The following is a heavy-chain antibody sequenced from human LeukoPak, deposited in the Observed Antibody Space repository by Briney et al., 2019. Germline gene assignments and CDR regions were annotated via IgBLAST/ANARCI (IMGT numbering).Heavy chain of an antibody. V-gene: IGHV3-49*04. CDR3: TRGRGYTYGYCFDY. Sequence: GGSLRLSCTASGFTFGDFAMSWVRQAPGKGLEWVGFIRTKAYGGTTEYAASVKGIFTISRDDAKSIAYLQMNSLKTEDTAVYYCTRGRGYTYGYCFDYWGQGTLVTVSS. D-gene: IGHD5-18*01. CDR1: GFTFGDFA. J-gene: IGHJ4*02. CDR2: IRTKAYGGTT.